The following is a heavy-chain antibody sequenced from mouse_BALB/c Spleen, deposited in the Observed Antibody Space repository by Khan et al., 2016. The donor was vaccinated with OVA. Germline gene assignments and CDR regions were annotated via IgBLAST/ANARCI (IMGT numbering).Heavy chain of an antibody. CDR1: GYTFTSYW. CDR3: ARENYDGRTCYAMEK. J-gene: IGHJ4*01. Sequence: DLVKPGASVKLSCKASGYTFTSYWINWIKQRPGQGLEWIGRIAPGSGSTYYNEMFKGKATLTVDTSSSTAYLQLSSLSSEDTAVCVRARENYDGRTCYAMEKWGQGTSVTVSS. V-gene: IGHV1S41*01. D-gene: IGHD1-1*01. CDR2: IAPGSGST.